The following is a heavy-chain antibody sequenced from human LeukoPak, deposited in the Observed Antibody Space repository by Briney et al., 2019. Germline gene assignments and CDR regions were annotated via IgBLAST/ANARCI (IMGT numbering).Heavy chain of an antibody. CDR3: ARSSSWSLNWFDP. CDR1: GGSISSGSYY. Sequence: SETLSLTCTVSGGSISSGSYYWSWIRQPAGTGLEWIGRIYTSGSTNYNPSLKSRVTISVDTSKNQFSLKLSSVTAADMAVYYCARSSSWSLNWFDPWGQGTLVTVSS. D-gene: IGHD6-13*01. CDR2: IYTSGST. J-gene: IGHJ5*02. V-gene: IGHV4-61*02.